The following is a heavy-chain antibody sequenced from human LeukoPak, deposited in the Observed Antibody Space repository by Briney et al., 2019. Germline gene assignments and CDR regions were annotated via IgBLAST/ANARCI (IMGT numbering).Heavy chain of an antibody. CDR3: ARTPPDYGGKGNAFDI. D-gene: IGHD4-23*01. CDR2: IHTSGST. Sequence: SQTLSLTCTVSGGSISSGTYYWSWIRQPAGKGLEWIGRIHTSGSTNYNPSLKSRVTMSVDASKNQFSLKLSSVTAADTAVYYCARTPPDYGGKGNAFDIWGQGTMVTVSS. V-gene: IGHV4-61*02. CDR1: GGSISSGTYY. J-gene: IGHJ3*02.